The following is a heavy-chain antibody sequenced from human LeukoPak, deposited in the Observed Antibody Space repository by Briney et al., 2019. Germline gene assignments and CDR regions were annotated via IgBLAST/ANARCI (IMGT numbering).Heavy chain of an antibody. CDR2: IIPIFGIA. V-gene: IGHV1-69*04. D-gene: IGHD1-26*01. J-gene: IGHJ4*02. CDR1: GGTFSSCA. CDR3: ASPKLERYSGSPYY. Sequence: SVKVSCRASGGTFSSCAISWVRQAPGQGLEWMGRIIPIFGIANYAQKFQGRVTITADKSTSTAYMELSSLRSEDTAVYYCASPKLERYSGSPYYWGQGTLVTVSS.